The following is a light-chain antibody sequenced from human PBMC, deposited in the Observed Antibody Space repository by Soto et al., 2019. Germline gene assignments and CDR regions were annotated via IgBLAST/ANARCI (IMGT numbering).Light chain of an antibody. J-gene: IGKJ1*01. V-gene: IGKV3-15*01. CDR1: QSVSGN. CDR3: QQYNNWPQT. CDR2: GAS. Sequence: EIVMTQSPATLSVSPGERATLSSRASQSVSGNLAWYQQKPGQAPRLLIYGASTRATGITVRFSGSGSGTEFTLTISSLQSEDVAVYYCQQYNNWPQTFGQGTKVEIK.